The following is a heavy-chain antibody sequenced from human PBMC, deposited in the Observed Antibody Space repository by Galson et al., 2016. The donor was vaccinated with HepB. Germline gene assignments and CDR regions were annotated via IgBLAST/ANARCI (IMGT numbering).Heavy chain of an antibody. V-gene: IGHV3-23*01. Sequence: SLRLSCAGSGFTFGTYAMNWVCQTPGKGLEWVSVVSGSGASTHYADSVKGRFTISRDNSKNTLYLQMNSLRAEDTAIYYCAKDLCGSTGCYGGLDYWGQGTLVTVSS. CDR1: GFTFGTYA. CDR3: AKDLCGSTGCYGGLDY. D-gene: IGHD2-2*01. J-gene: IGHJ4*02. CDR2: VSGSGAST.